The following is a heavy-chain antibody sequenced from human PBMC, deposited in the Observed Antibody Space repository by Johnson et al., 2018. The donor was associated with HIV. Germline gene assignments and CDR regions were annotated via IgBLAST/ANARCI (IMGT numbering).Heavy chain of an antibody. D-gene: IGHD6-19*01. CDR1: GFTFGDYG. J-gene: IGHJ3*02. CDR2: INWNGGRT. Sequence: MLLVESGGGAVRPGGSLRLSCGASGFTFGDYGMSWVRQVPGKGQEWVSHINWNGGRTGYADSVKGRFTISRDDAKNSLYLQMNSLRAEDTAVYYCRAAKDSQTHFSIAVVDYLDAFDIWGQGTMVTVSS. V-gene: IGHV3-20*04. CDR3: RAAKDSQTHFSIAVVDYLDAFDI.